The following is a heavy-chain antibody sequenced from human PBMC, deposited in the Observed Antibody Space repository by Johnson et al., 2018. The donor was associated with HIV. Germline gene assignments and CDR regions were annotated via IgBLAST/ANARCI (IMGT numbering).Heavy chain of an antibody. D-gene: IGHD3-10*01. CDR1: GLTFDDYA. Sequence: VQLVESGGGLVQPGRSLRLSCAVSGLTFDDYAMHWVRQVPGKGLEWVSGISWNSGSEKYYVDSVKGRFTISRDNAKNSLYLQMKSLRAEDTAVYYCARDRGDMVRGGAAFDIWCQGTMVTVSS. CDR3: ARDRGDMVRGGAAFDI. CDR2: ISWNSGSEK. J-gene: IGHJ3*02. V-gene: IGHV3-9*01.